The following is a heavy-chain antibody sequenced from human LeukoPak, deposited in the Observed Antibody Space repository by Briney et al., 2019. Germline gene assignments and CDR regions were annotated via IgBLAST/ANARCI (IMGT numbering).Heavy chain of an antibody. CDR2: MNPNSGNT. Sequence: ASVKVSCKASGYTFTSYDINWVRQATGQGLEWMGWMNPNSGNTGYAQKFQGRVTMTRNTSISTAYMELSSLRSEDTAVYYCARAPYYDIWRSFSDNYFDPWGQGILVTVSA. D-gene: IGHD3-3*01. J-gene: IGHJ5*02. CDR3: ARAPYYDIWRSFSDNYFDP. CDR1: GYTFTSYD. V-gene: IGHV1-8*01.